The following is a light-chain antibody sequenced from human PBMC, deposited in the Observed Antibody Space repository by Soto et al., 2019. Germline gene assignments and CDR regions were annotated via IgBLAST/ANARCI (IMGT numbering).Light chain of an antibody. Sequence: DIQMTQSPSTLSASVGDRVTITCRASQSISGWLAWYQQKPGKAPTLLIYDSSSLQSGVPSRFSGSGSGTEFTPTITSLQPDDFATYSCQQYDSYGWTFGQGTQVRIK. J-gene: IGKJ1*01. V-gene: IGKV1-5*01. CDR3: QQYDSYGWT. CDR2: DSS. CDR1: QSISGW.